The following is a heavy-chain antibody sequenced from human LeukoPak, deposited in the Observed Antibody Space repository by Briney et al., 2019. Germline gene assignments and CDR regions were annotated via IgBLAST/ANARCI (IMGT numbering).Heavy chain of an antibody. D-gene: IGHD6-19*01. CDR1: GFTFSNAW. CDR2: IKSKTDGGTT. CDR3: AKDRTYNSGYNGGGDY. V-gene: IGHV3-15*01. J-gene: IGHJ4*02. Sequence: PGGSLRLSCAASGFTFSNAWMSWVRQAPGKGLEWVGRIKSKTDGGTTDYAAPVKGRFTISRDDSKNTLYLQMNSLKTEDTAVYYCAKDRTYNSGYNGGGDYWGQGTLVTVSS.